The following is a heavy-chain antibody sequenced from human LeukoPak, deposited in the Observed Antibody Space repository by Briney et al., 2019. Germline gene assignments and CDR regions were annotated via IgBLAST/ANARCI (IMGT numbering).Heavy chain of an antibody. CDR1: EFTFSSYS. Sequence: GGSLRLSCAASEFTFSSYSMNWVRQAPGKGLEWVSYISSSSSIIYYADSVKGRFTISRDNAKNSLYLQMNSLRAEDTAVYYCARGPYGDYVDAFDIWGQGTMVTVSS. CDR2: ISSSSSII. D-gene: IGHD4-17*01. J-gene: IGHJ3*02. V-gene: IGHV3-48*01. CDR3: ARGPYGDYVDAFDI.